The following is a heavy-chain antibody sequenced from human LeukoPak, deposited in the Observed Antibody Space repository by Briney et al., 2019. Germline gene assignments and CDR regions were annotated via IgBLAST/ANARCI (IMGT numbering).Heavy chain of an antibody. D-gene: IGHD5-18*01. CDR1: DDSITMYY. CDR3: AREDTSMGFRVDY. V-gene: IGHV4-59*01. Sequence: SETLSLTCSVSDDSITMYYWTWIRQPPGKGLEWIGYIHYTGSTNYNPTLKSRVTISVDTSKNQLSLKLSSVTAADTAVYYCAREDTSMGFRVDYWGQGTLVTVSS. J-gene: IGHJ4*02. CDR2: IHYTGST.